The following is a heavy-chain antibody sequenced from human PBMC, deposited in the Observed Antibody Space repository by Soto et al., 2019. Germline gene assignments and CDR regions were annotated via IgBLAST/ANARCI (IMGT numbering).Heavy chain of an antibody. CDR3: ANSEGTAFDY. J-gene: IGHJ4*02. CDR1: GFTFDDYA. Sequence: EVQLVESGGGLVQPGRSLRLSCAASGFTFDDYAMHWVRQAPGKGLEWVSGISWNSGSIGYADSVKGRFTISRDNAKNFPYLHMNSLRAEDTALYYCANSEGTAFDYWGQGTLVTVCS. CDR2: ISWNSGSI. D-gene: IGHD2-21*02. V-gene: IGHV3-9*01.